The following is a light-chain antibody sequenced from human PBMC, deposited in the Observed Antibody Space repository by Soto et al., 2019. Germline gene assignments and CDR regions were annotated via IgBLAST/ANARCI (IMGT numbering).Light chain of an antibody. Sequence: DIQMTQSPSTLSASVGDRVTITRRASQSISSWLAWYQQKPGKAPKLLIYAASSLQSGVPSRFSGSGSGTDFTLTISSLQPEDFATYYCQQSYSTPPWTFGQGTKVDIK. CDR1: QSISSW. CDR3: QQSYSTPPWT. CDR2: AAS. V-gene: IGKV1-39*01. J-gene: IGKJ1*01.